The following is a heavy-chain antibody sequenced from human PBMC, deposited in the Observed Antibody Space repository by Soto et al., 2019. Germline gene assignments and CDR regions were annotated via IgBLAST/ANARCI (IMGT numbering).Heavy chain of an antibody. CDR2: IWYDGSNK. CDR3: ARDGLTYYDFWSGFRGDAFDI. V-gene: IGHV3-33*01. CDR1: GFTFSSYG. J-gene: IGHJ3*02. D-gene: IGHD3-3*01. Sequence: QVQLVESGGGVVQPGRSLRLSCAASGFTFSSYGMHWVHQAPGKGLEWVAVIWYDGSNKYYADSVKGRFTISRDNSKNTLYLQMNSLRAEDTAVYYCARDGLTYYDFWSGFRGDAFDIWGQGTMVTVSS.